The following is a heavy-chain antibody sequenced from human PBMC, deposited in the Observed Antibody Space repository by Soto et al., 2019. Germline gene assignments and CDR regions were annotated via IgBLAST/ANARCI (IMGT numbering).Heavy chain of an antibody. Sequence: ESLKLSCQGTGYRFSSSWIGWVRQKPGKGLEWLGNVYPSDSDVRYSPAFEGQVTISADNSINTAYLQLLNLKASDTASDDCTKGATSHFDCWGQRARVTVSS. CDR2: VYPSDSDV. V-gene: IGHV5-51*01. CDR3: TKGATSHFDC. J-gene: IGHJ4*02. CDR1: GYRFSSSW.